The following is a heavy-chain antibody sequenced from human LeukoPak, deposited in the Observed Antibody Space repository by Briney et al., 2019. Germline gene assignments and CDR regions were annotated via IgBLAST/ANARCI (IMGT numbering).Heavy chain of an antibody. CDR1: GGTFSSYA. CDR3: ARGAPDYYDSSGYLDY. Sequence: VASVKVSCKASGGTFSSYAISWVRQAPGQGLEWMGGIIPIFGTANYAQKFQGRVTITADESTSTAYMELSSLRSEDTAVYYCARGAPDYYDSSGYLDYWGQGTLVTVSS. CDR2: IIPIFGTA. D-gene: IGHD3-22*01. V-gene: IGHV1-69*13. J-gene: IGHJ4*02.